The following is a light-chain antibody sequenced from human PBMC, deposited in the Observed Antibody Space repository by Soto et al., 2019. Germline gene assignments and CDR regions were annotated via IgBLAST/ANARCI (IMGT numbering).Light chain of an antibody. CDR1: QSIGTY. Sequence: EIVLTHSPATLSLSPGQSATLSCRASQSIGTYLGWYQHKPGQAPRLVIFDASNRATGIPARFSGDGSGTDFTLTISSLEPEDFAVYYCQHRHDWPRTFGPGTKVEIK. J-gene: IGKJ3*01. CDR2: DAS. V-gene: IGKV3-11*01. CDR3: QHRHDWPRT.